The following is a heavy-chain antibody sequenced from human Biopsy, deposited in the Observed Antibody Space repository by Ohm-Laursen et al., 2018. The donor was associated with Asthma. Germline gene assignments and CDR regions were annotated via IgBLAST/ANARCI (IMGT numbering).Heavy chain of an antibody. CDR2: INPNSGGT. D-gene: IGHD6-13*01. V-gene: IGHV1-2*06. J-gene: IGHJ5*02. CDR1: GYTFIGCH. Sequence: SVKVSCKASGYTFIGCHIHWMRQAPGQGLEWMGRINPNSGGTNYAQKFQGRVTMTRDTSISTAYVEVSRLRSDDTAAYYCARGQKSAGDRWFDPWGQGTLVTVSS. CDR3: ARGQKSAGDRWFDP.